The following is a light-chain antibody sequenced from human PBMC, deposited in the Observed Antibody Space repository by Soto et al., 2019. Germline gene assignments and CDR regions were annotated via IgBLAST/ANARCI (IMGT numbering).Light chain of an antibody. Sequence: QSVLTQSPSASGTPGQRVIIACSGSSSNIGSNHVHWYRHLPGAAPKLLIFRSDQRPSGVPDRFSGSKSGTTASLAISGLESGDDDAYSFAVWHDSRSGVGLGRGPKLTV. J-gene: IGLJ2*01. V-gene: IGLV1-44*01. CDR3: AVWHDSRSGVG. CDR2: RSD. CDR1: SSNIGSNH.